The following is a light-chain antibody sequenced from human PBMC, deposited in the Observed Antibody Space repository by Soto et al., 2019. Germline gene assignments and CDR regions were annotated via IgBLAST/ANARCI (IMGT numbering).Light chain of an antibody. CDR1: QSVSSSY. Sequence: EIVLTQSPGTLSLSPGERATLSCSASQSVSSSYLAWYQQKPGQAPRLLIYGASIRATDIPDRFSGSGSGTDFTLTISRLEPEDFAVYYCQQYGSSRTFGKGTKVEIK. J-gene: IGKJ1*01. CDR3: QQYGSSRT. V-gene: IGKV3-20*01. CDR2: GAS.